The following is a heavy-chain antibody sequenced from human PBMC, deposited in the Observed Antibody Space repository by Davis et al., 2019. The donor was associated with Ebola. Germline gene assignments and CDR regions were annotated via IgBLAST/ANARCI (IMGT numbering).Heavy chain of an antibody. CDR1: GFSYSSYA. V-gene: IGHV3-23*01. CDR2: IVGGGSST. D-gene: IGHD4-17*01. J-gene: IGHJ6*02. Sequence: GESLKISCAASGFSYSSYAMSWVRQAPGKGLEWVSGIVGGGSSTYYADSVKGRFTISRDNAKNSLYLQMNSLRAEDTAVYYCARAPLATVTTKYGMDVWGQGTTVTVSS. CDR3: ARAPLATVTTKYGMDV.